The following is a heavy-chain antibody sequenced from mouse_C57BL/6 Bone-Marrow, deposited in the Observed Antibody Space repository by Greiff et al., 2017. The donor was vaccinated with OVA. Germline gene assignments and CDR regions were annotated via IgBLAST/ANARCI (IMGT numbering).Heavy chain of an antibody. V-gene: IGHV7-4*01. J-gene: IGHJ4*01. CDR2: IRNKANGYST. CDR3: VKARCGNPYYAMDY. CDR1: GFTFTDYY. D-gene: IGHD2-1*01. Sequence: EVQLVESGGGLVQPGASLRLSCAASGFTFTDYYMSWVRQPPGKALEWLALIRNKANGYSTESTASVQGRFTSTREDTQNIHYLLKYTLRAADGTAYYCVKARCGNPYYAMDYWGQGTSVTVSS.